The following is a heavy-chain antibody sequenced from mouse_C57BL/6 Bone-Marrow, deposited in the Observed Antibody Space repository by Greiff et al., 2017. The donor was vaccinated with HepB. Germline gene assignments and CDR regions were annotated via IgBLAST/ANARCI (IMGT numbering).Heavy chain of an antibody. CDR2: SRNKANDYTT. Sequence: EVQGVESGGGLVQSGRSLRLSCATSGFTFSDFYMEWVRQAPGKGLEWIAASRNKANDYTTEYSASVKGRFIVSRDTSQSILYLQMNALRAEDTAIYYCAREAAYGVSYNAMDYGGQGTSVTASS. D-gene: IGHD1-1*01. CDR3: AREAAYGVSYNAMDY. J-gene: IGHJ4*01. CDR1: GFTFSDFY. V-gene: IGHV7-1*01.